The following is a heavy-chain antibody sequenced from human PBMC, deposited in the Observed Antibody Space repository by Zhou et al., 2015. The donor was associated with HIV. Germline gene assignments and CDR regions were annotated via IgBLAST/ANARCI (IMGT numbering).Heavy chain of an antibody. Sequence: EVQLVESGGGVVQPGRSLRVSCAASGFTFSNYGMHWVRQAPGKGLEWVSSISDSGSYIYYADSVKGRFTISRDNAENSLFLQMNSLRVEDTAVYYCVRDRTSTFRGWYFDLWGRGTLVTVSS. CDR3: VRDRTSTFRGWYFDL. V-gene: IGHV3-21*01. CDR2: ISDSGSYI. CDR1: GFTFSNYG. J-gene: IGHJ2*01. D-gene: IGHD3-16*01.